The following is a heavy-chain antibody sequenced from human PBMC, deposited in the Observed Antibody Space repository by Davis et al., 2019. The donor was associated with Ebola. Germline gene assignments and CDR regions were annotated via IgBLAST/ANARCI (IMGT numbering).Heavy chain of an antibody. CDR3: AKDGNVGAPTPFDY. CDR2: ISGSGGTT. Sequence: GESLKISCAASGFTFSSYAMSWVRQAPGKGLEWVSAISGSGGTTYYADSVKGRFTISRDNSKNTLYLQMNSLRAEDTAVYYCAKDGNVGAPTPFDYWGQGTLVTVSS. CDR1: GFTFSSYA. D-gene: IGHD2-15*01. J-gene: IGHJ4*02. V-gene: IGHV3-23*01.